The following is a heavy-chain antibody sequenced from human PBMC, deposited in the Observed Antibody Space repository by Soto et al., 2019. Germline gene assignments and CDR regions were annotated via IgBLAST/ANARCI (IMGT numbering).Heavy chain of an antibody. D-gene: IGHD3-22*01. CDR3: ARDSTPYYYDSSGPRPHAFDI. J-gene: IGHJ3*02. CDR1: GGSINSGGYY. V-gene: IGHV4-31*03. CDR2: INYSGTT. Sequence: QLQEAGPGLVKPSETLSLMCTVSGGSINSGGYYLSWIRQHPGKGLEGIGNINYSGTTYYKPSLKSRVAISVDTAKNHFSLRLSSVTAADTAVSYCARDSTPYYYDSSGPRPHAFDIWGRGTMVTVSS.